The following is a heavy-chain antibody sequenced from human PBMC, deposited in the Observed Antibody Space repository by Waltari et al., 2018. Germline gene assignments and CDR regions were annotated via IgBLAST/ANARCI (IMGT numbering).Heavy chain of an antibody. CDR3: ARDGARADILTDHDAFDI. Sequence: EVQLVESGGGLVKPGGSLRLSCAASGFTFSSYSMNWVRQAPGKGLEWVSSISSSSSYIYSADSVKVRLTISRYNAKNSLYLQMNSLRAEDTAVYYCARDGARADILTDHDAFDIWGQGTMVTVSS. CDR2: ISSSSSYI. V-gene: IGHV3-21*01. D-gene: IGHD3-9*01. CDR1: GFTFSSYS. J-gene: IGHJ3*02.